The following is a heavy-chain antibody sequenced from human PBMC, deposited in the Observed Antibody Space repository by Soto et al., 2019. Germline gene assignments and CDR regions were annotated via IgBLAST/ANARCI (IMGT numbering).Heavy chain of an antibody. Sequence: SETLSLTCTVSGGSISSYSCSWIRQPPEKGLEWIRYIYYSGSTYYNPCLKSRVTISIDTSMNQCSLNLNSVTAADTAVYFCVRYHGARVYFDYWGQGSLVTVSS. CDR3: VRYHGARVYFDY. CDR1: GGSISSYS. CDR2: IYYSGST. V-gene: IGHV4-59*06. D-gene: IGHD4-17*01. J-gene: IGHJ4*02.